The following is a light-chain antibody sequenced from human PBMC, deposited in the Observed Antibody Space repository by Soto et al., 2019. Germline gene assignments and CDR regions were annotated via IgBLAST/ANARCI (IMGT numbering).Light chain of an antibody. Sequence: IVMTQSPATLSVSPGEGATLSCRASQSVGSNLAWYQQKPGQAPRLLIYGASTRATGIPARFSGSGSGTEFTLTILSLQSEDFAIYYCQQYHNWPPWTFGQGTKVDIK. CDR2: GAS. CDR1: QSVGSN. V-gene: IGKV3-15*01. J-gene: IGKJ1*01. CDR3: QQYHNWPPWT.